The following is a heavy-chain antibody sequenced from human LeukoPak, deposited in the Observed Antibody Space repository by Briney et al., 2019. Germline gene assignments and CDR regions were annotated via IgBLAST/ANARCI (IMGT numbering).Heavy chain of an antibody. J-gene: IGHJ5*02. Sequence: SETLSLTCTVSGGSISSSSYYWGWIRQPPGKGLEWIGSIYYSGSTYYNPSLKSRVTISVDTSKNQFSLRLSSVTASDTAIYYCARHRLRVRRGGFDPWGQGTLVTVSS. D-gene: IGHD3-10*01. CDR1: GGSISSSSYY. V-gene: IGHV4-39*01. CDR2: IYYSGST. CDR3: ARHRLRVRRGGFDP.